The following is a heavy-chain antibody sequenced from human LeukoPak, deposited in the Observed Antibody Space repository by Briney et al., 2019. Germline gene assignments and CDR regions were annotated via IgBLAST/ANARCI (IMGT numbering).Heavy chain of an antibody. CDR3: AKAGATYYYFDY. Sequence: PSETLSLTCAVYGGSFSGYYWSWIRQPPGKGLEWIGEINHSGSTNYNPSLKSRVTISVDTSKNQFSLKLSSVTAADTAVYYCAKAGATYYYFDYWGQGTLVTVSA. CDR2: INHSGST. V-gene: IGHV4-34*01. D-gene: IGHD1-26*01. J-gene: IGHJ4*02. CDR1: GGSFSGYY.